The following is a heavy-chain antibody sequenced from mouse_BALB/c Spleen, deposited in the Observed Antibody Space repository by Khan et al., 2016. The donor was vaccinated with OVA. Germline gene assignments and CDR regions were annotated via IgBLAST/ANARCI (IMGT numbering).Heavy chain of an antibody. V-gene: IGHV2-2*02. Sequence: VQLQQSGPGLVQPSQSLSITCTVSGFSLTTYGVHWVRQSPGKGLEWLGVIWSGGTTDYSAAFISRLSITKDNSKSKVFFKMNSLQANDTAIYYCARNDEYDEVLAYWGKGTLVTVSA. CDR3: ARNDEYDEVLAY. CDR1: GFSLTTYG. CDR2: IWSGGTT. D-gene: IGHD2-4*01. J-gene: IGHJ3*01.